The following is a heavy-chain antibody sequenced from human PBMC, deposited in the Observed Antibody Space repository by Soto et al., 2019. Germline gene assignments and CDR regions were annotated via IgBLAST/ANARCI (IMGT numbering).Heavy chain of an antibody. CDR3: AREVVAATYDY. Sequence: GGSLRLSCAASGFTFSNYALHWVRQAPGEGLEYVSAISGNGDNTYYANSVKGRFTISRDNSKNTLYLQMGSLRAEDMGVYFCAREVVAATYDYWGQGALVTVSS. D-gene: IGHD2-15*01. J-gene: IGHJ4*02. CDR1: GFTFSNYA. V-gene: IGHV3-64*01. CDR2: ISGNGDNT.